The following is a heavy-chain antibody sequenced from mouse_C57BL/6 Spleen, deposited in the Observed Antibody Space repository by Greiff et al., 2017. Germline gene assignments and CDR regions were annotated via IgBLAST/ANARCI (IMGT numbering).Heavy chain of an antibody. Sequence: VQLKESGAELVRPGASVKLSCTASGFNIKDDYMHWVKQRPEQGLEWIGWIDPENGDTEYASKFQGKATITADTSSNTAYLQLSSLTSEDTAVYYCTTRIYAMDDWGQGTSVTVSS. V-gene: IGHV14-4*01. CDR2: IDPENGDT. CDR1: GFNIKDDY. CDR3: TTRIYAMDD. J-gene: IGHJ4*01.